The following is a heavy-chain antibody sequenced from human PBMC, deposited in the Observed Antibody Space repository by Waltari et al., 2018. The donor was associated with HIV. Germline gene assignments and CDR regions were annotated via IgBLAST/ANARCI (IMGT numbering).Heavy chain of an antibody. CDR2: IDPSDGST. J-gene: IGHJ6*02. Sequence: QVQLVQSGAEVKKPGASVKVSCKASGYTFTNYYMHWVRQAPGQGLEWMGIIDPSDGSTTYAQKFQGRVSMTRDTSTSTVYMELSSLRSEDTAVYYCARAIPDMYDNSSGFRGMDVWGHGTTVTVSS. CDR3: ARAIPDMYDNSSGFRGMDV. D-gene: IGHD1-1*01. V-gene: IGHV1-46*01. CDR1: GYTFTNYY.